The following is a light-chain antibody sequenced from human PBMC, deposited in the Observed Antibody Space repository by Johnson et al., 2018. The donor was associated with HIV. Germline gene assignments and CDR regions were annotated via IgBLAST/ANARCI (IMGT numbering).Light chain of an antibody. Sequence: QSLLTQPPSVSAAPGQKVTISCSGSSSTIGNNYVSWYQVLPGTAPKLLIYKNNKRPSGIPDRFSGSKSGTSATLGITGLQTGDEADYYCGTWDSGLSGGLYLFGTGTKVTVL. CDR1: SSTIGNNY. CDR2: KNN. V-gene: IGLV1-51*02. CDR3: GTWDSGLSGGLYL. J-gene: IGLJ1*01.